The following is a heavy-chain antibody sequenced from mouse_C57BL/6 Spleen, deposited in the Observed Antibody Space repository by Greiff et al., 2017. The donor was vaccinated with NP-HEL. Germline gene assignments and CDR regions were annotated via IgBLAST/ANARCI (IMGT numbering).Heavy chain of an antibody. CDR1: GFTFSDYY. Sequence: EVHLVESEGGLVQPGSSMKLSCTASGFTFSDYYMAWVRQVPEKGLEWVANINYDGSSTYYLDSLKSRFIISRDNAKNILYLQMSSLKSEDTATYYCARRITTVVATDWYFDVWGTGTTVTVSS. J-gene: IGHJ1*03. V-gene: IGHV5-16*01. CDR3: ARRITTVVATDWYFDV. D-gene: IGHD1-1*01. CDR2: INYDGSST.